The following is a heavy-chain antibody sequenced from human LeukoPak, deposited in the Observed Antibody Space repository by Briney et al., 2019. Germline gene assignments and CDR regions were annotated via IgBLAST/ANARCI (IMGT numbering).Heavy chain of an antibody. D-gene: IGHD5-24*01. CDR2: INRDGSER. Sequence: GSLRLSCSASGFTFSTYWMSWVRQAPGKGLEWVANINRDGSERYYVDSVKGRFTIPRDNAKNSLYLQMNSLRAEDTAIYYCTRVGYIDEGIDYWGQGTLVTVSS. CDR1: GFTFSTYW. J-gene: IGHJ4*02. CDR3: TRVGYIDEGIDY. V-gene: IGHV3-7*04.